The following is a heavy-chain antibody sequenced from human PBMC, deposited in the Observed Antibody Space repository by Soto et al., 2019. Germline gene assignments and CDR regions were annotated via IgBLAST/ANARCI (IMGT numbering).Heavy chain of an antibody. D-gene: IGHD6-13*01. Sequence: QVQLVESGGGVVQPGRSLRLSCAASGFTFNSYGMHWVRQAPGKGLEWVAVIWYDGSKKYYADSVKGRFTISRDNSKNTLYLQMSSLRAEDTAVYYCARASSSWYGIDYWGQGTLVTVSS. CDR3: ARASSSWYGIDY. J-gene: IGHJ4*02. CDR2: IWYDGSKK. V-gene: IGHV3-33*01. CDR1: GFTFNSYG.